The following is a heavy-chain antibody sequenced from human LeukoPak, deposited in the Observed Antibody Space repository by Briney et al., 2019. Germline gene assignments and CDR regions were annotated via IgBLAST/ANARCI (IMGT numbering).Heavy chain of an antibody. CDR2: ISAYNGNT. Sequence: ASVKVSCKASGFTFTSFGFSWVRQAPGQGLEWMGWISAYNGNTNYAQKLQGRVTMTTDTSTSTAYMELRSLRSDDTAVYYCARSRLPSGYSYGLGYWGQGTLVTVSS. D-gene: IGHD5-18*01. CDR1: GFTFTSFG. V-gene: IGHV1-18*01. J-gene: IGHJ4*02. CDR3: ARSRLPSGYSYGLGY.